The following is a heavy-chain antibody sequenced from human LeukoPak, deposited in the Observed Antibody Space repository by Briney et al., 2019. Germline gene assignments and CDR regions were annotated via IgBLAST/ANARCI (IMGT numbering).Heavy chain of an antibody. V-gene: IGHV4-34*01. Sequence: PSETLSLTCAVYGGSFSGYYWSWIRQPPGKGLEWIGEINHSGSTNYNPSLKSRVTISVDTSKNQFSLKLGSVTAADTAVYYCARVYDVYATSCFDYWGQGTLVTVSS. CDR1: GGSFSGYY. CDR3: ARVYDVYATSCFDY. D-gene: IGHD2-8*01. CDR2: INHSGST. J-gene: IGHJ4*02.